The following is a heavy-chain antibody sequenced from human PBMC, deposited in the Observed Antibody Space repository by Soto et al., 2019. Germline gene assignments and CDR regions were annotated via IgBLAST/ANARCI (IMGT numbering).Heavy chain of an antibody. CDR1: GGSISSGGYS. CDR3: ARVWSYSVPAGKAGGMDV. Sequence: PSETLSLTCAVSGGSISSGGYSWSWIRQPPGKGLEWIGYIYHSGSTYYNPSLKSRVTISVDRSKNQFSLKLSSVTAADTAVYYCARVWSYSVPAGKAGGMDVWGQGTTVTVSS. CDR2: IYHSGST. V-gene: IGHV4-30-2*01. D-gene: IGHD2-2*01. J-gene: IGHJ6*02.